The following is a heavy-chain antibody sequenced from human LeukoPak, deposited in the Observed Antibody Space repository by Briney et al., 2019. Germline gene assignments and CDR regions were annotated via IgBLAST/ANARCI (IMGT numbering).Heavy chain of an antibody. Sequence: GGSLRLSCAASGLTFSGSWMTWVRQPPGKGLEWVGNILPDGSYKHYVDSVKGRFTISRDNAKNSLYLQMNSLREEDTAVYYCTTKYFWGQGTLVTVSS. CDR1: GLTFSGSW. V-gene: IGHV3-7*01. CDR2: ILPDGSYK. D-gene: IGHD2/OR15-2a*01. CDR3: TTKYF. J-gene: IGHJ4*02.